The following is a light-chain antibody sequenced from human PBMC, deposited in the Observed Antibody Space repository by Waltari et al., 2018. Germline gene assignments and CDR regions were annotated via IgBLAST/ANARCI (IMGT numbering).Light chain of an antibody. CDR1: QDIRTS. CDR2: DAN. CDR3: QQYKTLPS. J-gene: IGKJ2*03. V-gene: IGKV1-13*02. Sequence: IQMTQSPSSLSASVGDRVTITCRATQDIRTSLNWYQQKPGKAPKVLIYDANRLESGVPSRFSGSGTGAEFTLTISSLQPEDFATYYCQQYKTLPSFGQGTKVEI.